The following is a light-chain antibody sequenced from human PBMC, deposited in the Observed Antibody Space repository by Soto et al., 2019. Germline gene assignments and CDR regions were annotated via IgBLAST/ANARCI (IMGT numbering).Light chain of an antibody. CDR1: QGINNY. J-gene: IGKJ3*01. Sequence: DIRMTQSPSSLSASVGDSVTVTCRASQGINNYLAWYQQKPGKVPVLLIYSASTLKPGIPSRFSGSGSGTDFTLTISRLEPEDFAVYYCQQYGSSPPFTFGPGTKVDI. CDR2: SAS. V-gene: IGKV1-27*01. CDR3: QQYGSSPPFT.